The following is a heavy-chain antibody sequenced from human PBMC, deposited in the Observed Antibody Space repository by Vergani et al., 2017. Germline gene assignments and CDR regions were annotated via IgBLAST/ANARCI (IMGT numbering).Heavy chain of an antibody. CDR3: ALPPDGYNFPCDY. CDR2: ISGSGCST. V-gene: IGHV3-23*01. D-gene: IGHD5-24*01. CDR1: GFTFSSYA. Sequence: EVQLLESGGGLVQPGGSLRLSCAASGFTFSSYAMSWVRQAPGKGLEWVSAISGSGCSTYYADSVKGRFTISRDNTKNTLYLQMNSLRAEATAVYYCALPPDGYNFPCDYWGQGTLVTVSS. J-gene: IGHJ4*02.